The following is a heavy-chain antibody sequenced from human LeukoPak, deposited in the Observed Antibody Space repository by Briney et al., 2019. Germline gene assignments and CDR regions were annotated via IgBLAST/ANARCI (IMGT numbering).Heavy chain of an antibody. V-gene: IGHV5-51*01. CDR1: GYIFSFYW. D-gene: IGHD2/OR15-2a*01. J-gene: IGHJ3*02. Sequence: HGESLKISCRGSGYIFSFYWIAWVRQMPGKGLQWMGIIYPDDSDTGYSPSFQGQVTISADKSISTAYLQWSSLKASDTAMYYCARPLTTSYDAFDIWGQGTMVTVSS. CDR2: IYPDDSDT. CDR3: ARPLTTSYDAFDI.